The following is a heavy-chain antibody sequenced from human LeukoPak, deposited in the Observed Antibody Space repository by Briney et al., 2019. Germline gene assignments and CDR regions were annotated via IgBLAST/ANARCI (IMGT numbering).Heavy chain of an antibody. J-gene: IGHJ5*01. CDR1: GFDFGDYA. CDR2: ISDSGTTE. CDR3: ARDGTTNRYNWFDS. Sequence: GGSLRLSCTASGFDFGDYAMNWVRQAPGKGLGWISYISDSGTTEYYADSVKGRFTISRDNAKNSLYLQMNSLTGEDTALYYCARDGTTNRYNWFDSWGQGTLVTVSS. D-gene: IGHD2-8*01. V-gene: IGHV3-48*03.